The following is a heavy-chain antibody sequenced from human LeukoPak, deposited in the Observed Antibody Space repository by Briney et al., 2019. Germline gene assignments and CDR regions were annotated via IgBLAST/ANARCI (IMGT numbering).Heavy chain of an antibody. J-gene: IGHJ4*02. CDR2: IYHSGST. D-gene: IGHD2-2*02. CDR3: ATSIPLRRIVYFDY. Sequence: PSETLSLTCTVSGYSISSGYYWGWIRQPPGKGLEWIGSIYHSGSTYYNPSLKSRVTISVDTSKNQFSLKLSSVTAADTAVYYCATSIPLRRIVYFDYWGQGTLVTVSS. V-gene: IGHV4-38-2*02. CDR1: GYSISSGYY.